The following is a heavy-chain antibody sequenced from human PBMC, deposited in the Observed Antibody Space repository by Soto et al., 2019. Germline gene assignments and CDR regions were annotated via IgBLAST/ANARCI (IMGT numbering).Heavy chain of an antibody. CDR2: IVVGSGNT. J-gene: IGHJ3*02. CDR1: GFSFTSYA. D-gene: IGHD3-3*01. V-gene: IGHV1-58*01. Sequence: SVKVSCKASGFSFTSYAVQWVRHARGQRLEWIGWIVVGSGNTNYAQKFQERVTITRDMSTSTADMELGSLRSEDMAVYYCAAGFTVSEIFGVVSDAFDIWG. CDR3: AAGFTVSEIFGVVSDAFDI.